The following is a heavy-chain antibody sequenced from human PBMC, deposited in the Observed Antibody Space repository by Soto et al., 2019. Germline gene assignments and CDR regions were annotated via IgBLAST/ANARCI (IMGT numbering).Heavy chain of an antibody. Sequence: ASETLSLTCAVYGGSFSGYYWSWIRQPPGKGLEWIGEINHSGSTNYNPSLKSRVTISVDTSKNQFSLKLSSVTAADTAVYYCARTNYGSGNYRFSGSQRPQFDDWGQGTLVTVSS. CDR1: GGSFSGYY. J-gene: IGHJ4*02. CDR3: ARTNYGSGNYRFSGSQRPQFDD. V-gene: IGHV4-34*01. CDR2: INHSGST. D-gene: IGHD3-10*01.